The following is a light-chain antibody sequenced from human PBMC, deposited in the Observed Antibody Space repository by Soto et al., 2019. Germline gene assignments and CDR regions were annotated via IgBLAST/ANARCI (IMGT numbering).Light chain of an antibody. V-gene: IGKV3-20*01. Sequence: EIVLTQSPCTLSLYPGERATLSCRASQSVSSSYLAWYQQKPGQAPRLLIYGASSRATGIPDRFSGSGSGTDFTLSISRLEPEDFAVYYCQLYGTSPKPFGQGTKVDIK. CDR1: QSVSSSY. J-gene: IGKJ1*01. CDR3: QLYGTSPKP. CDR2: GAS.